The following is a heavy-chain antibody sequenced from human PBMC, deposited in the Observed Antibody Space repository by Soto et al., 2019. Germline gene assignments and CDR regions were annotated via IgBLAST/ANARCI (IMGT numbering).Heavy chain of an antibody. CDR1: VYTFTSDD. D-gene: IGHD6-19*01. CDR3: AKGGRQWLVTSDFNY. Sequence: ASVKVSGKTSVYTFTSDDINGRRQATGQGLEWMGWMNPNSGNTGYAQKFQGRVTMTRNTSISTAYMEVSSLRSEETAVYYCAKGGRQWLVTSDFNYWGQAALVTVS. J-gene: IGHJ4*02. V-gene: IGHV1-8*01. CDR2: MNPNSGNT.